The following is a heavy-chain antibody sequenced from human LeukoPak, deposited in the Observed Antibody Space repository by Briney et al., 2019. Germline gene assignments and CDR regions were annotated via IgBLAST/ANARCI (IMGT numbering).Heavy chain of an antibody. CDR3: ARAGGYASSWAY. V-gene: IGHV3-7*01. D-gene: IGHD5-12*01. J-gene: IGHJ4*02. CDR2: IRQDGSEK. CDR1: GFTFSSYW. Sequence: GGSLRLSCAASGFTFSSYWMSWVRQAPGKGLEWVANIRQDGSEKNYVDSVKGRFTISRDNAKNSLDLQMNSLIAEDTAVYYCARAGGYASSWAYWGQGALVTVSS.